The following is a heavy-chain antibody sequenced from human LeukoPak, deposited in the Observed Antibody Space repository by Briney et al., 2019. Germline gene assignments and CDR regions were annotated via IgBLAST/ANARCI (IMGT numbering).Heavy chain of an antibody. V-gene: IGHV4-59*01. CDR2: VSYRGDT. D-gene: IGHD6-13*01. CDR1: GGPISSYY. CDR3: ARPYSSNWYDAFHI. Sequence: SETLSLTCTVFGGPISSYYWSWIRQPPGKGLEWIGYVSYRGDTNYNPSLKSRVTISVDTSKNQFSLKLTSVTAADTAVCYCARPYSSNWYDAFHIWGQGTMVTVSS. J-gene: IGHJ3*02.